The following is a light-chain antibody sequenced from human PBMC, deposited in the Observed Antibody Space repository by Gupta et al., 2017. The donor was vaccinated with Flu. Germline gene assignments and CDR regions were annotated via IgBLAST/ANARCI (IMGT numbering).Light chain of an antibody. V-gene: IGLV2-14*01. CDR2: EVA. J-gene: IGLJ2*01. Sequence: SALTPPAPVSGSPGQSLTISCTGTRSDVGGFTYVSWYQQYPGKAPKLMIYEVANRPSGVSNRFSGSKSGNTASLTISGLQAEDEADYYCSSYTTTSTVVFGGGTKLTVL. CDR1: RSDVGGFTY. CDR3: SSYTTTSTVV.